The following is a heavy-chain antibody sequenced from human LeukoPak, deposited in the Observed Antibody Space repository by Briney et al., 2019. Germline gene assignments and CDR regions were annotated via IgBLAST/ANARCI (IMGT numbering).Heavy chain of an antibody. CDR2: IYTSGST. D-gene: IGHD2-15*01. CDR1: GGSISSGSYY. Sequence: SQTLSLTCTVSGGSISSGSYYWSWIRQPAGKGLEWIGRIYTSGSTNYNPSLNSRVTISVDTSKNQFSLKVSSVTAANTAVYYCARDGRRDWFDPWGQGTLVTVSS. J-gene: IGHJ5*02. V-gene: IGHV4-61*02. CDR3: ARDGRRDWFDP.